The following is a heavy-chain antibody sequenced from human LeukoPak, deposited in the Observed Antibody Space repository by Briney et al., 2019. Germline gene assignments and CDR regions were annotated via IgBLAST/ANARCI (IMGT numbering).Heavy chain of an antibody. D-gene: IGHD3-10*01. Sequence: GGSLRLSCAASGFTVSSNYMSWVRQAPGKGLEWVSVIYSGGSTYYADSVKGRFTISRDNAKNTLNLQMNSLRAEDTAVYYCARDLGQYYGTSDNWFDPWGQGTLVTVSS. CDR2: IYSGGST. J-gene: IGHJ5*02. CDR3: ARDLGQYYGTSDNWFDP. CDR1: GFTVSSNY. V-gene: IGHV3-66*01.